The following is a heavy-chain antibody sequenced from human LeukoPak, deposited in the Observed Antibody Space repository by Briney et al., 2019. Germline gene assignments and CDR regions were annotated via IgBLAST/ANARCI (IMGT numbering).Heavy chain of an antibody. D-gene: IGHD4-23*01. Sequence: SGGSLRLSCAASGFTFSSYAMSWVRQAPGKGLEWVSAISGSGGRTYYADSVKGRFTISRDNSKNTLYLQMNSLRVEDTAVYYCAKNSGYGGNFPFDYWGQGTLVTVSS. CDR1: GFTFSSYA. CDR2: ISGSGGRT. CDR3: AKNSGYGGNFPFDY. J-gene: IGHJ4*02. V-gene: IGHV3-23*01.